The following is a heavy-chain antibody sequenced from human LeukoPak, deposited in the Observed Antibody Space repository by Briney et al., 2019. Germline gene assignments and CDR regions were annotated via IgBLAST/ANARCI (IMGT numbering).Heavy chain of an antibody. D-gene: IGHD3-9*01. CDR1: GFTFSSYA. J-gene: IGHJ4*02. CDR3: TQPTAYDIHQLSFDY. V-gene: IGHV3-23*01. Sequence: GGSLRLSCAASGFTFSSYAMSWVRQAPGKGLEWVSAISGSGGSTYYADSVKGRFTISRDNSKNTLYLQMNSLRAEDTAVYFCTQPTAYDIHQLSFDYWGQGTLVTVSS. CDR2: ISGSGGST.